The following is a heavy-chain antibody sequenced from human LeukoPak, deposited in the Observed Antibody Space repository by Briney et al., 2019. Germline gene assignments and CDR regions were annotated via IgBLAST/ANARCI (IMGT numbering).Heavy chain of an antibody. J-gene: IGHJ3*02. V-gene: IGHV3-30*02. CDR2: IRYDGSNK. CDR1: GFTFTHYT. Sequence: PGGSLRLSCVASGFTFTHYTMHWVRQAPGKGLEWVAFIRYDGSNKYYADSVKGRFTISRDNSKNTLYLQMNSLRAEDTAVYYCSWLLDAFDIWGQGTMVTVSS. CDR3: SWLLDAFDI. D-gene: IGHD2-15*01.